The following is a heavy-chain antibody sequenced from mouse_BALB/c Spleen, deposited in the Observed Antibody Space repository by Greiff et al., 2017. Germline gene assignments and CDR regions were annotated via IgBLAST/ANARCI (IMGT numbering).Heavy chain of an antibody. D-gene: IGHD2-3*01. V-gene: IGHV5-12-2*01. CDR2: ISNGGGST. J-gene: IGHJ4*01. CDR3: ARHLGYYEAMDY. Sequence: EVQGVESGGGLVQPGGSLKLSCAASGFTFSSYTMSWVRQTPEKRLEWVAYISNGGGSTYYPDTVKGRFTISRDNAKNTLYLQMSSLKSEDTAMYYCARHLGYYEAMDYGGQGTSVTVSS. CDR1: GFTFSSYT.